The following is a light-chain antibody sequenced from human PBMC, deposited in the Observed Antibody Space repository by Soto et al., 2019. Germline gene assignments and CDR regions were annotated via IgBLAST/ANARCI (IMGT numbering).Light chain of an antibody. Sequence: EVMMTQSPATLSVSPGERATLSCRASQDVSNNIAWYQQKPGQAPRLLIYYASTRATGVPARFSGSGSGTEFTLTISSLQSVDFALYYCQQYNYWPPITFGQGTRLEIK. CDR3: QQYNYWPPIT. J-gene: IGKJ5*01. CDR2: YAS. CDR1: QDVSNN. V-gene: IGKV3-15*01.